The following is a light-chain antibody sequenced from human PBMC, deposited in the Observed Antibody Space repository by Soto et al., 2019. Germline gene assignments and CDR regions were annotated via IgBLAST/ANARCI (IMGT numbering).Light chain of an antibody. CDR3: QQHDNLPFT. J-gene: IGKJ3*01. V-gene: IGKV1-33*01. CDR1: QDISNY. CDR2: DAS. Sequence: DIQLTQSPSSLSASVGDRVTITCQASQDISNYLNWYQQKPGKAPKLLIYDASNLETGVPSRFSGSASGTDFTFTISSLQAEDFATYYCQQHDNLPFTFGPGTKVDIK.